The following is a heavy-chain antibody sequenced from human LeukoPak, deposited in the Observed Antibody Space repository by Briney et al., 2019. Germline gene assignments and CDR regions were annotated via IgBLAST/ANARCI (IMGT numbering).Heavy chain of an antibody. J-gene: IGHJ6*04. CDR1: GFTFSDYY. CDR2: ISSSSSYT. CDR3: ARGKQGYCSSTSWPMGYYSMDV. D-gene: IGHD2-2*01. V-gene: IGHV3-11*06. Sequence: GGSLRLSCAASGFTFSDYYMSWIRQAPGKGLEWVSYISSSSSYTNYADSVKGRFTISRDNAKNSLYLQMNSLRAEDTAVYYCARGKQGYCSSTSWPMGYYSMDVWGKGTTVTVSS.